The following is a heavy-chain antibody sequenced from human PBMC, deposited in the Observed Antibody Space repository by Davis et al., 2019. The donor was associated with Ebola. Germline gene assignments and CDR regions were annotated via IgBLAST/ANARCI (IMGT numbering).Heavy chain of an antibody. D-gene: IGHD6-19*01. J-gene: IGHJ6*02. Sequence: LRLSCAISGDSVSSNSAAWNWIRQSPSRGLEWLGRTYYRSKWYNDYAVSVKSRITINPDTSKNQFSLQLNSVTPEDTAVYYCARRSGWYARWDYGMDVWGQGTTVTVSS. CDR1: GDSVSSNSAA. V-gene: IGHV6-1*01. CDR2: TYYRSKWYN. CDR3: ARRSGWYARWDYGMDV.